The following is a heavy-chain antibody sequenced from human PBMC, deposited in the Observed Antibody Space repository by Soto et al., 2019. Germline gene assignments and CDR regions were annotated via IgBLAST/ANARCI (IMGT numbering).Heavy chain of an antibody. CDR3: AIELVVVAATDAFDI. Sequence: GAXVKVSCKASGYTFTSYDINWVRQATGQGLEWMGWMNPNSGNTGYAQKFQGRVTMTRNTSISTAYMELSSLRSEDTAVYYCAIELVVVAATDAFDIWGQGTMVTVS. J-gene: IGHJ3*02. CDR2: MNPNSGNT. D-gene: IGHD2-15*01. CDR1: GYTFTSYD. V-gene: IGHV1-8*01.